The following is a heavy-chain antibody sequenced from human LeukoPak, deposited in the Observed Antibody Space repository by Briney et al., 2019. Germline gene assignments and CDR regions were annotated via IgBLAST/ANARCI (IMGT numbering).Heavy chain of an antibody. D-gene: IGHD1-26*01. J-gene: IGHJ4*02. CDR2: ISTSGDRT. Sequence: GGSLRRSCAASGFTFNTYAMTWVREAPGKGLEWVSGISTSGDRTYYADSVKGRFTISRDNSKNTLYLQMNSLRAEDTAEYYCARSAVGTSCCTAVDYWGQGTLVTVSS. V-gene: IGHV3-23*01. CDR1: GFTFNTYA. CDR3: ARSAVGTSCCTAVDY.